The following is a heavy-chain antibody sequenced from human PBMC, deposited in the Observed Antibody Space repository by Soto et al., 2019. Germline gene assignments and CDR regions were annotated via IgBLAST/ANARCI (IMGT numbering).Heavy chain of an antibody. J-gene: IGHJ5*02. CDR2: IIPIFGTT. V-gene: IGHV1-69*15. D-gene: IGHD1-26*01. Sequence: QVQLVQSGAELKKPGSSVKVSCKSSGGTFSNYAITWVRQAPGQGLEWLGRIIPIFGTTDYAQKFQGRVTITADESTTTGYMELSSLRSDNTAVYYCAKDGGMEGYFGIWFDHWGQGTLVTVSS. CDR1: GGTFSNYA. CDR3: AKDGGMEGYFGIWFDH.